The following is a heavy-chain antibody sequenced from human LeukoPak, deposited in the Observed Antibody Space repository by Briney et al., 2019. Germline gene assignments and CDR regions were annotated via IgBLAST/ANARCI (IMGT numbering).Heavy chain of an antibody. CDR3: ARVPQSESTMTVVFWFDP. V-gene: IGHV1-18*01. CDR2: ISAYNGNT. Sequence: ASVKVSCKASGYTFTSYGISWVRQAPGQGLEWMGWISAYNGNTNYAQKLQGSVTMTTDTSTSTAYMELRSLRSDDTAVYYCARVPQSESTMTVVFWFDPWGQGTLVTVSS. D-gene: IGHD3-22*01. CDR1: GYTFTSYG. J-gene: IGHJ5*02.